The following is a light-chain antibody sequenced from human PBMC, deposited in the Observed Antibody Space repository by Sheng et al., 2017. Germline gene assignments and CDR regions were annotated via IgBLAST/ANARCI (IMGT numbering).Light chain of an antibody. CDR2: AAS. J-gene: IGKJ4*01. CDR3: QQLDSYPRS. V-gene: IGKV1-9*01. Sequence: QLTQSPSSLSASVGDRVTITCRASQGISSRLAWYQQKPGNAPNLLIYAASTLKSGVPSRFSGSGSGTDFTLTISSLQPEDFATYYCQQLDSYPRSFGGGTKVEI. CDR1: QGISSR.